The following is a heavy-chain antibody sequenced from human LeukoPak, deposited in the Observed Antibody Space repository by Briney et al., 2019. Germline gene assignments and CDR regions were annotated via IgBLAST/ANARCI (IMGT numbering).Heavy chain of an antibody. CDR1: GFTFSSYW. J-gene: IGHJ6*03. D-gene: IGHD6-6*01. Sequence: GGSLRLSCAASGFTFSSYWMSWVRQAPGKGLEWVANIKQDGSEKYYVDSVKGRFTISRDNAKNSLYLQMNSLRAEDTAVYYCTYGRSSSGLDVWGKGTTVTVSS. CDR3: TYGRSSSGLDV. V-gene: IGHV3-7*01. CDR2: IKQDGSEK.